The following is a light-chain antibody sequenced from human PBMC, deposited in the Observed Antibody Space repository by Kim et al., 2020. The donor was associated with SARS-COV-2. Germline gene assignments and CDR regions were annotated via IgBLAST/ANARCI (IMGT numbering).Light chain of an antibody. V-gene: IGLV2-14*03. CDR1: DVGGYKY. CDR2: GVS. CDR3: GSDTSSSSLGTV. Sequence: QSALTQPASVSGSPGQSITISCSDVGGYKYVSWYQQHPGKAPKLMIYGVSNRPSGVSDRFSASKSGNTASLTISGLQTEDEADYYCGSDTSSSSLGTVFGGGTQLTVL. J-gene: IGLJ2*01.